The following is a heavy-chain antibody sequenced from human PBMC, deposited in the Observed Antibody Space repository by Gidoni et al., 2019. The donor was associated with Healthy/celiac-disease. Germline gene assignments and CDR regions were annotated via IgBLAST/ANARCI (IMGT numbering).Heavy chain of an antibody. CDR3: ARGRYGSSWFYGMDV. J-gene: IGHJ6*04. D-gene: IGHD6-13*01. CDR1: GGSFSGYY. Sequence: QVQLQQWGAGLLKPSETLSLTCAVYGGSFSGYYWSWIRQPPGKGLEWIGEINHSGSTNNNPSLKSRVTISVDTSKNQFSLKLSSVTAADTAVYYCARGRYGSSWFYGMDVWGKGTTVTVSS. V-gene: IGHV4-34*01. CDR2: INHSGST.